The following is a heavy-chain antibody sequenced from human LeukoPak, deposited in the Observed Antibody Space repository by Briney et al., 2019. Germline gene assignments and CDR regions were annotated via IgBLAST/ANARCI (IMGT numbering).Heavy chain of an antibody. D-gene: IGHD2-21*01. J-gene: IGHJ3*02. V-gene: IGHV3-74*01. Sequence: GGSLRLSCAASGFTFRKYWLHWVRQAPGKGLVWVSRINPDDGSTSYADSVKGRFTISRDNAKSTLYLQMNSLRAEDTGVYYCLTIVETDLDAFDIWGQGTKVTVSS. CDR1: GFTFRKYW. CDR3: LTIVETDLDAFDI. CDR2: INPDDGST.